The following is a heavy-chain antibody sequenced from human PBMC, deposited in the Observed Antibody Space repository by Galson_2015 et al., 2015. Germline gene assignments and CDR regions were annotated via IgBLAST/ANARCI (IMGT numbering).Heavy chain of an antibody. J-gene: IGHJ3*02. Sequence: ETLYLTWTVSGGSIASDINYWAWIRPPPGKGLEWIGSIYYRGIAFYNPSLKSRVTISIDPCKNHFSVKLTSVTAADTAVYYCARHRSASTSGAFDIWGQGTMVTVSS. CDR2: IYYRGIA. V-gene: IGHV4-39*01. CDR1: GGSIASDINY. CDR3: ARHRSASTSGAFDI.